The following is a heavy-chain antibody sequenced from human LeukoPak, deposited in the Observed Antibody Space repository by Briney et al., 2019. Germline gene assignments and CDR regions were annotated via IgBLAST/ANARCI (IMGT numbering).Heavy chain of an antibody. Sequence: KPSETLSLTCTVSGGSISSSSYYWGWIRQPPGKGLGWVGGIYYSGSTYYNPSLKSRVTISVDTSKNQFSLKLSSVTAADTAVYYCASEGIVVVVAASGWFDPWGQGTLVTVSS. J-gene: IGHJ5*02. CDR1: GGSISSSSYY. V-gene: IGHV4-39*01. D-gene: IGHD2-15*01. CDR2: IYYSGST. CDR3: ASEGIVVVVAASGWFDP.